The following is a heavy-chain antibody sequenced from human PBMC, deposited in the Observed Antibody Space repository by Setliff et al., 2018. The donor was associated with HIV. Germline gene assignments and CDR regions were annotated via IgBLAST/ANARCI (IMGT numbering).Heavy chain of an antibody. CDR2: IKQDESEM. CDR3: LVVTMLKLGHALDN. J-gene: IGHJ3*02. V-gene: IGHV3-7*01. Sequence: GGSLRLSCAASGFIFSKSCMSWVRQAPGKGLEWVATIKQDESEMQYVGSVKGRFTISRDNAKNSLYLQMNSLRAEDTAVYYFLVVTMLKLGHALDNWGQGTMFTVSS. CDR1: GFIFSKSC. D-gene: IGHD3-10*02.